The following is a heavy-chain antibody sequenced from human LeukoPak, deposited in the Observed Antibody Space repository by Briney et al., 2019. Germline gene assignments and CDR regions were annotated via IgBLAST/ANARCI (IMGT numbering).Heavy chain of an antibody. CDR3: ARVRFSRYSSSDVLNWFDP. J-gene: IGHJ5*02. Sequence: ASVTVSCTASGYTFTSYYMHWVRQAPGQGLEWMGIINPSGGSTSYAQKFQGRVTMTRDTSTSTVYVELSSLRSEDTAVYYCARVRFSRYSSSDVLNWFDPWGQGTLVTVSS. D-gene: IGHD6-6*01. V-gene: IGHV1-46*01. CDR1: GYTFTSYY. CDR2: INPSGGST.